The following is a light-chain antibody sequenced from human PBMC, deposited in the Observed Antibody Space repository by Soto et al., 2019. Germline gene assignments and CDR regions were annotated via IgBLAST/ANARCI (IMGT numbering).Light chain of an antibody. J-gene: IGLJ1*01. CDR1: SSDVGGYNY. CDR3: SSYAGSSNV. V-gene: IGLV2-8*01. CDR2: EVN. Sequence: QSVLTQPASVSGYPGQSITISCTGRSSDVGGYNYVSWYQQHPGKAPKFMIYEVNKRPSGVPDRFSGSKSGNTASLTVSGLQAEDEADYYCSSYAGSSNVFGTGTKVTVL.